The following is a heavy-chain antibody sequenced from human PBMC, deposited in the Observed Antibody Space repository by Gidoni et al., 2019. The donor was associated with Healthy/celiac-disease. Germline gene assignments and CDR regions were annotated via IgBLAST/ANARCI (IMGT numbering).Heavy chain of an antibody. CDR3: TTDPVDCSGGSCGGDYYYYGMDV. CDR1: GFTFSNAW. CDR2: IKSKTDGGTT. D-gene: IGHD2-15*01. J-gene: IGHJ6*02. V-gene: IGHV3-15*01. Sequence: EVQLVESGGGLVKPGGSLRLSCAASGFTFSNAWMSWVRQAPGKGLEWVGRIKSKTDGGTTDYAAPVKGRFTISRDDSKNTLYLQMNSLKTEDTAVYYCTTDPVDCSGGSCGGDYYYYGMDVWGQGTTVTVSS.